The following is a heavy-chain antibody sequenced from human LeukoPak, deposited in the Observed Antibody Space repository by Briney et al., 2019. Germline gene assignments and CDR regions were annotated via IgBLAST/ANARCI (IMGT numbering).Heavy chain of an antibody. D-gene: IGHD5-24*01. Sequence: GGSLRLSCAASGFTFSSYGMHWVRQAPGKGLEWVAFIRYDGSNKYYADSVKGRFTISRDNSKNTLYLQMTSLRAEDTAVYYCARDGRRDGSIGTFDIWGQGTMVTVSS. CDR2: IRYDGSNK. J-gene: IGHJ3*02. CDR3: ARDGRRDGSIGTFDI. V-gene: IGHV3-30*02. CDR1: GFTFSSYG.